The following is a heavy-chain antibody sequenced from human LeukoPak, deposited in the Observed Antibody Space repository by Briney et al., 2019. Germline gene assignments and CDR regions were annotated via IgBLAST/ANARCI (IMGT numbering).Heavy chain of an antibody. J-gene: IGHJ3*02. Sequence: SETLSLTCTVSGYSISSGYYWGWIRQPPGKALEWIGNIYHSGSTYYNPSLKSRVTISVDTSKNQFSLKLISVTAADTAVYYCASTYSLYDAFDIWGQGTMVTVSS. V-gene: IGHV4-38-2*02. CDR3: ASTYSLYDAFDI. CDR1: GYSISSGYY. D-gene: IGHD1-26*01. CDR2: IYHSGST.